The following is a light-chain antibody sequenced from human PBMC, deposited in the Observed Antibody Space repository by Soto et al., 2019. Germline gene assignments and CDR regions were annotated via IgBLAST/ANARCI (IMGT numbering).Light chain of an antibody. J-gene: IGLJ1*01. V-gene: IGLV2-8*01. Sequence: QSALTQPPSASGSPGQSVTISCTGTKNDVGFYDFVSWYQHHPGKAPRLIIYEVVQRPSGVPDRFSGSKSGNTASLTVSGLQAADEADYFCKSYAGNNTYVFGSGTKLTVL. CDR1: KNDVGFYDF. CDR3: KSYAGNNTYV. CDR2: EVV.